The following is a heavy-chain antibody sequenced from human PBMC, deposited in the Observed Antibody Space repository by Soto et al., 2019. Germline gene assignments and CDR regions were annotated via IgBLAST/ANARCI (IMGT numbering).Heavy chain of an antibody. CDR1: GYTFAGYY. D-gene: IGHD6-13*01. CDR2: INPNIGGT. J-gene: IGHJ4*02. Sequence: GASVKVSCKASGYTFAGYYMHWVRQAPGQGLEWMGWINPNIGGTNYAQKFQGRVTMTRDTSISTAYMELSRLRSDDTAVYYCARGIAASAPFDYWGQGTMVTVSS. V-gene: IGHV1-2*02. CDR3: ARGIAASAPFDY.